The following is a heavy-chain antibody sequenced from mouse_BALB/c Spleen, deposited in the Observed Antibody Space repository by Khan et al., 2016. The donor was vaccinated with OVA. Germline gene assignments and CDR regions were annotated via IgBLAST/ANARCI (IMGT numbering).Heavy chain of an antibody. CDR1: GYTFTSYT. D-gene: IGHD2-14*01. CDR3: VRDGAYHRNDGWFAY. J-gene: IGHJ3*01. CDR2: INPSNDYT. Sequence: QMQLEESGAELARPGASVKMSCKASGYTFTSYTIHWIKKRPGQGLEWIGYINPSNDYTNYNQKFKDKATLTTDKSSTTAYLRLSSLTSDDSAVYNGVRDGAYHRNDGWFAYWGQGTLGTVSA. V-gene: IGHV1-4*01.